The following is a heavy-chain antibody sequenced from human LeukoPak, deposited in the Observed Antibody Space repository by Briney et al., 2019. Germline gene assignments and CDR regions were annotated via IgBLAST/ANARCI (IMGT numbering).Heavy chain of an antibody. J-gene: IGHJ6*03. V-gene: IGHV1-18*01. CDR1: GYTFTSYG. Sequence: ASVKVSCKASGYTFTSYGISWVRQAPGQGLEWMGWISAYNGNTNYAQKLQGRVTMTTDTSTSTAYMELSSLRSEDTAVYYCAREKRFTNYYYYYMDVWGKGTTVTVSS. CDR3: AREKRFTNYYYYYMDV. CDR2: ISAYNGNT. D-gene: IGHD3-10*01.